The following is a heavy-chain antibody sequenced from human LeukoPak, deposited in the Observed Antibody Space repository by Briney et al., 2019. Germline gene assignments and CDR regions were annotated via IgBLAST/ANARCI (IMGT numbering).Heavy chain of an antibody. J-gene: IGHJ4*02. CDR1: GVSISSYY. Sequence: SETLSLTCTVSGVSISSYYWSWLRQPPGKGLEWIGYIYYSGSTNYNPSLKSRVTISVDTSKNQFSLKLSSVAAADTAVYYCARVYCSSTSCYTPYYFDYWGQGTLVTVSS. CDR3: ARVYCSSTSCYTPYYFDY. D-gene: IGHD2-2*02. V-gene: IGHV4-59*01. CDR2: IYYSGST.